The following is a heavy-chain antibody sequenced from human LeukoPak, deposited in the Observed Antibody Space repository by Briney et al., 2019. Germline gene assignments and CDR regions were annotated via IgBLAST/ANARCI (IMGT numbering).Heavy chain of an antibody. CDR3: ARDNCSGGSCSYYYYGMDV. D-gene: IGHD2-15*01. CDR1: GFTFSNYA. J-gene: IGHJ6*02. CDR2: IFGSADGT. Sequence: EGSLRLSCAASGFTFSNYAMSWVRQAPGKGLEWVSAIFGSADGTDYVDSVKGRFSISRDNSKNTLYLQMNSLRAEDTAVYYCARDNCSGGSCSYYYYGMDVWGQGTTVTVSS. V-gene: IGHV3-23*01.